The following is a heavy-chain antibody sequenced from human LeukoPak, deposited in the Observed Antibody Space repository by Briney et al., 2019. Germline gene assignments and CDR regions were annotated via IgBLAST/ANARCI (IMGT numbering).Heavy chain of an antibody. CDR1: GYSISSAYF. V-gene: IGHV4-38-2*02. CDR3: ARASGGYDIYYYYYYMDV. D-gene: IGHD6-25*01. Sequence: SETLSLTCTVSGYSISSAYFWGWIRQPPGKGLEWIGSIYHSGSTNYNPSLKSRVTISVDTSKNQFSLKLSSVTAADTAVYYCARASGGYDIYYYYYYMDVWGKGTTVTVSS. J-gene: IGHJ6*03. CDR2: IYHSGST.